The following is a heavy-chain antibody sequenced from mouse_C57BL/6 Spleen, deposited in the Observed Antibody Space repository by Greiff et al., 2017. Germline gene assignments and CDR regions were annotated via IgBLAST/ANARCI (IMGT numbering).Heavy chain of an antibody. D-gene: IGHD3-2*02. J-gene: IGHJ3*01. CDR2: INPNNGGT. CDR3: AREEDSSGSFAY. Sequence: EVQLQQSGPELVKPGASVKISCKASGYTFTDYYMNWVKQSHGKSLEWIGDINPNNGGTSYNQKFKGKATLTVDKSSSTAYMELRSLTSEDSAVYYCAREEDSSGSFAYWGQETLVTVSS. V-gene: IGHV1-26*01. CDR1: GYTFTDYY.